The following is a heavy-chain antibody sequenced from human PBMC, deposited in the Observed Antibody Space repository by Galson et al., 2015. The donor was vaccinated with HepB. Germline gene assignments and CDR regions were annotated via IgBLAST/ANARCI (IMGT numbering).Heavy chain of an antibody. Sequence: SVKVSCKASGYTFTSYGITWVRQAPGQGLEWMGWINTFNGNTNSAHKVQGRVTMTTDTATNTAYVELRSLRSDDTAVYYCARVLPVGVTTILGDAFDVWGQGTMVTVSS. CDR2: INTFNGNT. V-gene: IGHV1-18*01. CDR3: ARVLPVGVTTILGDAFDV. D-gene: IGHD2-21*02. CDR1: GYTFTSYG. J-gene: IGHJ3*01.